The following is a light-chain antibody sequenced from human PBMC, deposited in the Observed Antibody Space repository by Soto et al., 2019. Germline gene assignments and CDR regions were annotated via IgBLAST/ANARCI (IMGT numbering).Light chain of an antibody. V-gene: IGKV1-39*01. CDR2: AAS. Sequence: DIEMTQSPSSLSASVGDRVTITCRASQSISSYLNWYQQKPGNAPNLLIYAASTLQSGVPSRFSAYGSETHFTLTISNLQAEDFATYYCQQSYTTPRTFGQGTKVEVK. J-gene: IGKJ1*01. CDR1: QSISSY. CDR3: QQSYTTPRT.